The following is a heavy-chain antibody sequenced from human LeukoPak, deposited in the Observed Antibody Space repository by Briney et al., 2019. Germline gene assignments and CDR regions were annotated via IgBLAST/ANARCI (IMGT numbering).Heavy chain of an antibody. CDR1: GFTFSTYS. V-gene: IGHV3-21*01. J-gene: IGHJ6*02. Sequence: PGGSLRLSCAASGFTFSTYSMNWVRQAPGKGLEWVSSISTSSTYIYYADSVKGRFTISRDNAKNSLYLQMNSLRAEDTAVYYCARHGPVITLSSYYYGMDVWGPGTTVTVSS. CDR3: ARHGPVITLSSYYYGMDV. D-gene: IGHD1-20*01. CDR2: ISTSSTYI.